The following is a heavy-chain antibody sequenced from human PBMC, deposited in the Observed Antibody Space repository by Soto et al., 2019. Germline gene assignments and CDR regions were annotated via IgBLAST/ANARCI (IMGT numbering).Heavy chain of an antibody. CDR2: IKQDGSEK. Sequence: GGSLRLSCAASGFTFSSYWMSWVRQAPGKGLEWVANIKQDGSEKYYVDSVKGRFTISRDNAKNSLYLQMNSLRAEDTAVYYCARGNLRRNYYYYYMDVWGKGTTVTVSS. D-gene: IGHD3-16*01. J-gene: IGHJ6*03. CDR3: ARGNLRRNYYYYYMDV. CDR1: GFTFSSYW. V-gene: IGHV3-7*01.